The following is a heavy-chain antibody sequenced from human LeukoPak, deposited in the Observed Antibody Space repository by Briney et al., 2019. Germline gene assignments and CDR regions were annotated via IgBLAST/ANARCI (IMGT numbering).Heavy chain of an antibody. CDR3: ARVGGGGWHDHYFDY. V-gene: IGHV3-7*01. J-gene: IGHJ4*02. CDR1: GFTFSSYA. CDR2: IKQDGSEK. D-gene: IGHD6-19*01. Sequence: GGSLRLSCAASGFTFSSYAMSWVRQAPGKGLEWVANIKQDGSEKYYVDSVKGRFTISRDNAKNSLYLQMNSLRAEDTAVYYCARVGGGGWHDHYFDYWGQGTLVTVSS.